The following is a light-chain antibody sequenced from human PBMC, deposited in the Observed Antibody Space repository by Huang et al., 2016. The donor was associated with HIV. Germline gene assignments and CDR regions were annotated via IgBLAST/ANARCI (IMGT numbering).Light chain of an antibody. CDR3: QQRSNRPPLT. J-gene: IGKJ4*01. V-gene: IGKV3-11*01. CDR2: DAS. Sequence: EIILTQSPATLSLSPGERATLYCRSSQSVSSYLALCQQKPGHAPRRLIYDASNRATGIPARFSGSGSGTDFTLTISSLEPEDFAVYYCQQRSNRPPLTFGGGTKVEIK. CDR1: QSVSSY.